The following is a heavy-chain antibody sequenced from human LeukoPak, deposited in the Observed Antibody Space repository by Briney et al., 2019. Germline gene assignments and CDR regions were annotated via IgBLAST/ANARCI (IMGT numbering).Heavy chain of an antibody. CDR1: GGSISRGSYY. D-gene: IGHD3-10*01. CDR2: IYNSGST. J-gene: IGHJ4*02. V-gene: IGHV4-61*02. CDR3: ARQTFGALYFDS. Sequence: SETLSLTCIVSGGSISRGSYYWNWIRQPAGKGLEWMGRIYNSGSTNYNPSLKSRVTISTDMSKNQFSLNLSSVTAADTAVYYCARQTFGALYFDSWGQGTLVTVSS.